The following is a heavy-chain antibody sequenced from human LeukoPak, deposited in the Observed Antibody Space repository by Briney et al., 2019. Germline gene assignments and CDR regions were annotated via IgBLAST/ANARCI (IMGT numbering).Heavy chain of an antibody. J-gene: IGHJ6*04. V-gene: IGHV4-59*01. CDR2: IYYSGST. Sequence: PSETLSLTCTVSGGSISSYYWSWIRQPPGKGLEWIGYIYYSGSTNYNPSLKSRVTISVDTSKNQFSLKLSSMTAADTAVYYCTRGSPSKYCSGGSCYSSSYGMDVWGKGTTVTVSS. CDR1: GGSISSYY. CDR3: TRGSPSKYCSGGSCYSSSYGMDV. D-gene: IGHD2-15*01.